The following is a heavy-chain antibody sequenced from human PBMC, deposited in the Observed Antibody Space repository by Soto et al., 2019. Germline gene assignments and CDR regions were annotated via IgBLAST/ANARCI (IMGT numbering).Heavy chain of an antibody. Sequence: SETLSLTCTVSGGSVSSGSYYWSWIRQPPGKGLEWIGYIYYSGSTNYNPSLKSRVTISVDTSKNQFSLKLSSVTAADTAVYYCARDPVLLWFGENYYYYGMDVWGQGTTVTVSS. J-gene: IGHJ6*02. CDR2: IYYSGST. CDR1: GGSVSSGSYY. CDR3: ARDPVLLWFGENYYYYGMDV. D-gene: IGHD3-10*01. V-gene: IGHV4-61*01.